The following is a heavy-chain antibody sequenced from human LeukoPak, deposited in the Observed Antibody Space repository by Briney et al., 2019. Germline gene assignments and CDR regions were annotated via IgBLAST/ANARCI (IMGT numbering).Heavy chain of an antibody. CDR2: IYSGGST. J-gene: IGHJ4*02. D-gene: IGHD5-12*01. Sequence: GGSLRLSCAASGFTVSSNYMSWVRQAPGKGLEWVSVIYSGGSTYYADSVKGRFTISRHNSKNTLYLQMNSLRAEDTAAYYCARELKRGYSGYDLGYWGQGTLVTVSS. CDR3: ARELKRGYSGYDLGY. CDR1: GFTVSSNY. V-gene: IGHV3-53*04.